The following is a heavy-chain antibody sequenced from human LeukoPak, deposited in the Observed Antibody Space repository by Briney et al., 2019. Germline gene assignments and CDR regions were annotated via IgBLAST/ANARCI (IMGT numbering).Heavy chain of an antibody. CDR2: INPNSGGT. J-gene: IGHJ6*03. D-gene: IGHD3-22*01. Sequence: ASVKVSCKASGYTFTGYYMHWVRQAPGQGLEWMGWINPNSGGTNYAQKFQGRVTMTRDTSISTAYMELRRLRSDDTAVYYCARDPQYYYDSYYYYYMDVGGKGTTVSVS. V-gene: IGHV1-2*02. CDR1: GYTFTGYY. CDR3: ARDPQYYYDSYYYYYMDV.